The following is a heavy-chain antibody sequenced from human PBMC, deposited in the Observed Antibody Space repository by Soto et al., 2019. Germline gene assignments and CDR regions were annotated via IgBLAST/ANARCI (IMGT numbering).Heavy chain of an antibody. V-gene: IGHV3-53*04. CDR3: AATRLGY. D-gene: IGHD5-12*01. CDR1: GFTVSSNY. Sequence: EVQLVESGGGLVQPGGSLRLSCVASGFTVSSNYMSWVRQAPGKGLEWVSVIYIDGSTYYADSVKGRFTISRHNSKNTLYLQMNSLRTEDTAVYYCAATRLGYWGQGTLVTVSS. CDR2: IYIDGST. J-gene: IGHJ4*02.